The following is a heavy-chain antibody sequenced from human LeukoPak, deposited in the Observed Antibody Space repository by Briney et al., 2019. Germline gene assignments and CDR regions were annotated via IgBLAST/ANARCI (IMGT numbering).Heavy chain of an antibody. D-gene: IGHD6-19*01. CDR3: ARAGRHSSGWFPLDY. J-gene: IGHJ4*02. CDR2: IYYSGST. V-gene: IGHV4-39*07. Sequence: SETLSLTCTVSGGSISSSSYYWGWIRQPPGKGLEWIGSIYYSGSTNYNPSLKSRVTISVDTSKNQFSLKLSSVTAADTAVYYCARAGRHSSGWFPLDYWGQGTLVTVSS. CDR1: GGSISSSSYY.